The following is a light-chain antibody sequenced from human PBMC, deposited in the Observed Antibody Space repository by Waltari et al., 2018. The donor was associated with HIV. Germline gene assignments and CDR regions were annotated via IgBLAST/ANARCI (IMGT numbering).Light chain of an antibody. CDR3: QQSYSTPCT. J-gene: IGKJ2*02. CDR2: AAS. Sequence: DIQMTQSPSSLSASVGHRITITCRASQSIRSYLNWYQQKPWKAPKLLIYAASSLQSGVPSTFSGSGSGTDFTLTISSLQPEDFATYYGQQSYSTPCTFGQGTKLEIK. V-gene: IGKV1-39*01. CDR1: QSIRSY.